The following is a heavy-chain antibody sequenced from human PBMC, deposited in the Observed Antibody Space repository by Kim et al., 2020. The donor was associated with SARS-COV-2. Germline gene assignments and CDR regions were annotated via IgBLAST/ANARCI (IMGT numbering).Heavy chain of an antibody. D-gene: IGHD5-12*01. J-gene: IGHJ6*02. CDR3: ASSLLGWLSNYDMDV. Sequence: GESLKISCKGSGYSFTSYWIGWVRQMPGKGLEWMGIIYPGDSDTRYSPSFQGQVTISADKSISTAYLQWSSLKASDTAIYYCASSLLGWLSNYDMDVWGQGTTVTVSS. CDR2: IYPGDSDT. V-gene: IGHV5-51*01. CDR1: GYSFTSYW.